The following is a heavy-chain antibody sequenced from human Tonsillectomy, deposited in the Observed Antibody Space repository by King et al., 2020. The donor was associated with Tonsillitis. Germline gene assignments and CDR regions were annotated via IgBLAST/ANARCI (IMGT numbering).Heavy chain of an antibody. Sequence: QVQLVESGGGVVQPGRSLRLSCAASGFTFSSYDMHWVRQSPGKGLEWVALISFDGSNKFYADSVKGRFTISRDSSKNTLYLQMNSLRAEDTAVYFCARDYSDSSGYLDYWGQGTLVIVSS. D-gene: IGHD3-22*01. CDR2: ISFDGSNK. V-gene: IGHV3-30-3*01. J-gene: IGHJ4*02. CDR1: GFTFSSYD. CDR3: ARDYSDSSGYLDY.